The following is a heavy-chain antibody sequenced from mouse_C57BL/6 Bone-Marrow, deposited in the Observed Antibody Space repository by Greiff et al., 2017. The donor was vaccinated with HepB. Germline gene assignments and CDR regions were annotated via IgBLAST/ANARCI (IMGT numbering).Heavy chain of an antibody. CDR1: GYTFTSYW. V-gene: IGHV1-7*01. J-gene: IGHJ4*01. D-gene: IGHD1-1*01. Sequence: VQLQQSGAELAKPGASVKLSCKASGYTFTSYWMHWVKQRPGQGLEWIGYINPSSGYTKYNQKVKDKATLTADKSSSTAYMELSRLTYEDSAVYYCARWSTTVPHYAMDYWGQGTSVTVSS. CDR3: ARWSTTVPHYAMDY. CDR2: INPSSGYT.